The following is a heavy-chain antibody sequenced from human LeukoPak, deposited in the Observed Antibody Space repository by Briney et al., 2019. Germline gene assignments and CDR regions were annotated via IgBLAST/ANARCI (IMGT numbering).Heavy chain of an antibody. CDR1: GYTFSNYY. CDR2: INPKSGGT. V-gene: IGHV1-8*02. Sequence: ASVKVSCKASGYTFSNYYMHWVRQAPGLGFEWMGWINPKSGGTSYPQKFQGRVTMTRNTSISTAYMELSSLRSEDTAVYYCARGSRTGEWVDYWGQGTLVTVSS. D-gene: IGHD7-27*01. CDR3: ARGSRTGEWVDY. J-gene: IGHJ4*02.